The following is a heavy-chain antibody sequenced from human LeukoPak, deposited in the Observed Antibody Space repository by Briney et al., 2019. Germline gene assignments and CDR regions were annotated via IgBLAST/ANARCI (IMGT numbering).Heavy chain of an antibody. V-gene: IGHV3-21*01. CDR2: ISSSSSYI. J-gene: IGHJ4*02. Sequence: GGSLRLSCAASGFTFSSYSMNWVRQAPGKGLEWVSSISSSSSYIYYADSVKGRFTISRDNAKNSLYLQMNSLRAEDTAVYYCALWGYDTLTGYYKFDYWGQGTLVTVSS. D-gene: IGHD3-9*01. CDR1: GFTFSSYS. CDR3: ALWGYDTLTGYYKFDY.